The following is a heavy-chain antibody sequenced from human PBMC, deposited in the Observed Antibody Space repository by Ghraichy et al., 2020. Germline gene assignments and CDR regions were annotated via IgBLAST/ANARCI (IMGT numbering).Heavy chain of an antibody. CDR2: IYYSGST. J-gene: IGHJ4*02. CDR1: GGSISSYY. Sequence: SQTLSLTCTVSGGSISSYYWSWIRQPPGKGLEWIGYIYYSGSTNYNPSLKSRVTISVDTSKNQFSLKLSSVTAADTAVYYCAREEGRGSVGYWGQGTLVTFSS. CDR3: AREEGRGSVGY. V-gene: IGHV4-59*01. D-gene: IGHD1-26*01.